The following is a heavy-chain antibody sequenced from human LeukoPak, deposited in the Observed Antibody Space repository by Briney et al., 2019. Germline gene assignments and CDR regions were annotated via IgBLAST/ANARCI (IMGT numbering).Heavy chain of an antibody. V-gene: IGHV4-4*09. Sequence: NPSETLSLTCSVSGGSISGYYWSWIRQPPGKALEWIGYIYSSGSTNLNPSLQSRVTISVDASKNQVSLNLSSVTAADTAIYYCARLTFTTRPVDVWGKGTTVTVSS. CDR3: ARLTFTTRPVDV. CDR2: IYSSGST. CDR1: GGSISGYY. D-gene: IGHD6-6*01. J-gene: IGHJ6*04.